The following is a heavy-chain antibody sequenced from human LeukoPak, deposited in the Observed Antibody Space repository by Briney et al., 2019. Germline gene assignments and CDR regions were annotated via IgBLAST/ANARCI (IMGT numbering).Heavy chain of an antibody. V-gene: IGHV3-23*01. D-gene: IGHD3-10*01. Sequence: PGGSLRLSCAASGFTFSSYAMSWVRQAPGKGLEWVSAISGSGGSTYYADSVRGRFTISRDNARNSLSLQMNSLRVEDTAVYYCTRSGDGAFDNWGPGTMVTVSS. CDR2: ISGSGGST. CDR1: GFTFSSYA. CDR3: TRSGDGAFDN. J-gene: IGHJ3*02.